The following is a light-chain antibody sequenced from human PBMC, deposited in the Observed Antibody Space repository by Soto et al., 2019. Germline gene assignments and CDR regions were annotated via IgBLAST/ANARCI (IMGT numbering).Light chain of an antibody. CDR1: QSVPRH. V-gene: IGKV3-11*01. J-gene: IGKJ5*01. CDR2: DAS. CDR3: QQSSNWPPEIT. Sequence: EIVLTQSPASLSLSPGERATVSCWASQSVPRHLAWYQQRPGLPPRLLIYDASSRATGVPDRFSGSGSGTDFILSISSLEPEDFAVYYCQQSSNWPPEITFGQGTRLEIK.